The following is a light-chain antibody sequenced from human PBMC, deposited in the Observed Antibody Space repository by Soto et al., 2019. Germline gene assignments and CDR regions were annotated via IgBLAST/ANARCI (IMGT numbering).Light chain of an antibody. CDR3: RQGLHWPYT. Sequence: DVVLTQSPLSLPVTLGQPASISCRSSQSLVYSDGNTYLNWFHQRPGQSPRRLINQVSNRESGVPDRISGSGSDTVFTLEISRVEAEDVGFYYCRQGLHWPYTFGQGTKLEIK. CDR1: QSLVYSDGNTY. V-gene: IGKV2-30*01. CDR2: QVS. J-gene: IGKJ2*01.